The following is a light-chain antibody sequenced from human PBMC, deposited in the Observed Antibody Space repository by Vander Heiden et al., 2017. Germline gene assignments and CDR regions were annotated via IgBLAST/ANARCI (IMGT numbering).Light chain of an antibody. V-gene: IGLV3-1*01. CDR2: QDS. J-gene: IGLJ2*01. CDR3: QAWDSSTYVV. CDR1: QLGAKS. Sequence: SYELTPPPSVSLSPGQTASITCSGDQLGAKSACWYQQKPGKAPVLVIYQDSKRPSGIPERFSGSNSGNTATLTISGTQAMDEADYYCQAWDSSTYVVFGGGTKLTVL.